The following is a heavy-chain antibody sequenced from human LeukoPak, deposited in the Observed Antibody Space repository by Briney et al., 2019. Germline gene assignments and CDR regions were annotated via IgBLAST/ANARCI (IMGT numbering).Heavy chain of an antibody. Sequence: PSGTLSLTCAVYGGSFSGYYWSWIRQPPGKGLEWIGEINHSGSTNYNPSLKSRVTISVDTSKNQFSLKLSSVTAADTAVYYCARGVDYGDEYFDYWGQGTLVTVSS. CDR2: INHSGST. CDR3: ARGVDYGDEYFDY. J-gene: IGHJ4*02. D-gene: IGHD4-17*01. V-gene: IGHV4-34*01. CDR1: GGSFSGYY.